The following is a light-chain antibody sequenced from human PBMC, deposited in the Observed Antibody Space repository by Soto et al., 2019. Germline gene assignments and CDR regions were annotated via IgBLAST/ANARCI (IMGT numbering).Light chain of an antibody. CDR1: SSNIGSRT. CDR3: AAWDDSLNGVV. Sequence: QSVLTQPPSASATPGQRVTISCSGSSSNIGSRTVNWYQQLPGSAPKLLVYNDNQRPSGVPDRFSGSKSGTSASLAISGLQSEDEADYYCAAWDDSLNGVVFGGGTQLTVL. V-gene: IGLV1-44*01. CDR2: NDN. J-gene: IGLJ2*01.